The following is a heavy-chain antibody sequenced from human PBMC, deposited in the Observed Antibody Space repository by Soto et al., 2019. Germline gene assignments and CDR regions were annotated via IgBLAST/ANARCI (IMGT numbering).Heavy chain of an antibody. CDR2: VSYNGNT. J-gene: IGHJ3*01. CDR3: ARQQYTVVTAFDV. CDR1: GGSITPYY. V-gene: IGHV4-59*07. D-gene: IGHD2-15*01. Sequence: QVQLKESGPGLVKPADTLSLKCTVSGGSITPYYWSWIRQTPGGGLEWIGYVSYNGNTNYNPSLKSRVSISTDTSKNEFSLKLTSLTAADVAIYFCARQQYTVVTAFDVWGQGTMVAVSS.